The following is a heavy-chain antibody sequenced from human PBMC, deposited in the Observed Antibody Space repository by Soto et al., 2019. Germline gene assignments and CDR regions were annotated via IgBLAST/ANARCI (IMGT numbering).Heavy chain of an antibody. J-gene: IGHJ6*01. CDR1: GGSISSGGYY. V-gene: IGHV4-31*03. Sequence: PSETLSLTCTVSGGSISSGGYYWSWIRQHPGKGLEWIGYIYYSWSTYYNPSLKSRVTISVDTSKNQFSLNLSSVTAADTAGYYCARSAIVVASYGMDVWGQGTTVTAAS. CDR3: ARSAIVVASYGMDV. D-gene: IGHD3-22*01. CDR2: IYYSWST.